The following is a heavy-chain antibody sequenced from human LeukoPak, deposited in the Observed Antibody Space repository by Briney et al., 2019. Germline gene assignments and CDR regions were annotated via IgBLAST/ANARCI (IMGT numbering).Heavy chain of an antibody. V-gene: IGHV3-23*01. CDR2: INYSGRST. CDR1: GFTFSNYD. Sequence: GGSLRLSSAASGFTFSNYDMTWIRQAPGKGLEWVSVINYSGRSTNYADSVKGRFTISRDNSKNTVYLQMTSLRVEDTAVYYCAKDQNWEGGYWGQGTLVTVSS. J-gene: IGHJ4*02. D-gene: IGHD7-27*01. CDR3: AKDQNWEGGY.